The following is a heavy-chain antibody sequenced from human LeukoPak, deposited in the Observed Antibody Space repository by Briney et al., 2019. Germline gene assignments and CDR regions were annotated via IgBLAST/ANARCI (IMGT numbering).Heavy chain of an antibody. V-gene: IGHV1-18*01. D-gene: IGHD3-10*01. Sequence: GASVKVSCKASGYTFTSYGISWVRQAPGQGLEWMGWISAYNGNTNYTPKLQGRVTMTTDTSTSTAYMELRSLRSDDTAVYYCVRGISMVRGVVAYFDYWGQGTLVTVSS. CDR1: GYTFTSYG. J-gene: IGHJ4*02. CDR3: VRGISMVRGVVAYFDY. CDR2: ISAYNGNT.